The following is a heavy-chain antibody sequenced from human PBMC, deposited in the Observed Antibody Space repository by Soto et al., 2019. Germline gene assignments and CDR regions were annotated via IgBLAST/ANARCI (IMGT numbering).Heavy chain of an antibody. Sequence: SETLSLTCTVSGGSISSYYWSWIRQPPGKGLEWIGYIYYSGSTNYNPSLKSRVTISVDTSKNQFSLKLSSVTAADTAVYYCARQVAARGDFDYWGQGTLVTVSS. D-gene: IGHD6-13*01. CDR3: ARQVAARGDFDY. CDR1: GGSISSYY. V-gene: IGHV4-59*01. CDR2: IYYSGST. J-gene: IGHJ4*02.